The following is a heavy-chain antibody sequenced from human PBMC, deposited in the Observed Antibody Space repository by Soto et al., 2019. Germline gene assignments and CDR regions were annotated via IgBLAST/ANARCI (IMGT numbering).Heavy chain of an antibody. CDR2: FYYNENT. Sequence: LSLTCSVSGGSISSFTYYWGWIRQPPGKGLEWIGTFYYNENTYYNPSLKSRVTITVDTAKNQFSLNLRSVTAADTAMYFCARRERYYGSQGWLDPWGPGSPVTVSS. CDR3: ARRERYYGSQGWLDP. V-gene: IGHV4-39*01. J-gene: IGHJ5*02. CDR1: GGSISSFTYY. D-gene: IGHD3-10*01.